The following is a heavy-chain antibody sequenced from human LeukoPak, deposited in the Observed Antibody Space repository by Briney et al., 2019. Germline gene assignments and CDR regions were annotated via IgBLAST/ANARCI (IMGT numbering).Heavy chain of an antibody. Sequence: SETRSLTCAVSGSSISSGYYWGWIRQPPGKGLEWIGSIYHSGSTYYNPSLKSRVTISLDTSKNHFSLKLTSATAADTAVYYCTRDLLRGYNYGPAPWWYFDLWGRGTLVTVSS. V-gene: IGHV4-38-2*02. CDR2: IYHSGST. CDR1: GSSISSGYY. J-gene: IGHJ2*01. CDR3: TRDLLRGYNYGPAPWWYFDL. D-gene: IGHD5-18*01.